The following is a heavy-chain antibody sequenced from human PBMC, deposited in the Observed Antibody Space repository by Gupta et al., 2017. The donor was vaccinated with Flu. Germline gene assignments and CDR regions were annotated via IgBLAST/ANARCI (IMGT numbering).Heavy chain of an antibody. V-gene: IGHV1-69*01. D-gene: IGHD5-12*01. J-gene: IGHJ4*02. CDR2: ITPLLATS. CDR3: ARDPVAVATTPFYFDF. Sequence: PGQGLEWMGGITPLLATSNYAQKFQGRVTITADESTNTAYMELSSLRSEDTAVYYCARDPVAVATTPFYFDFWGQGTLVTVSS.